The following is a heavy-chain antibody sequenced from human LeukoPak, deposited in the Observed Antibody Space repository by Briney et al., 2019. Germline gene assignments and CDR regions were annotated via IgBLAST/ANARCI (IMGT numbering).Heavy chain of an antibody. CDR2: IYSGGST. CDR1: GFTVSSNY. CDR3: ASSNPLYSSSWYMGN. V-gene: IGHV3-53*01. D-gene: IGHD6-13*01. Sequence: GGSLRLSCAASGFTVSSNYMSWVRQAPGKGLEWVSVIYSGGSTYYADSVKGRFTIPRDNSKNTLYLQMNSLRAEDTAVYYCASSNPLYSSSWYMGNWGQGTLVTVSS. J-gene: IGHJ4*02.